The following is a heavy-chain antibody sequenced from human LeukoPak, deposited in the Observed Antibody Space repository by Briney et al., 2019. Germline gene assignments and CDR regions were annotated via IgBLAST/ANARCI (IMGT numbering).Heavy chain of an antibody. Sequence: ASVKVSYKSSGYTFTTYGISWVRQAPGQGLEWMGWISGYNGHTYYAQKLQGRVTMTTDTSTSTAFMELRSLRSDDTAVYFCARLQGPFIWFDPWGQGTLVTVSS. J-gene: IGHJ5*02. CDR1: GYTFTTYG. CDR2: ISGYNGHT. V-gene: IGHV1-18*01. CDR3: ARLQGPFIWFDP.